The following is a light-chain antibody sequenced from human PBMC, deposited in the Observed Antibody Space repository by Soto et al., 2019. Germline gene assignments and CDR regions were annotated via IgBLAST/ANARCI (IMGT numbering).Light chain of an antibody. CDR1: QSVSSW. Sequence: DILLTQSPATLSLSVGDRVTISCRASQSVSSWLAWYQQKPGQAPKVLIYDASSLASGVPSRFSGSGSGTEFTLTISSLQPEDFATYYCHQYNSYWTFGQGTKVDIK. J-gene: IGKJ1*01. CDR2: DAS. V-gene: IGKV1-5*01. CDR3: HQYNSYWT.